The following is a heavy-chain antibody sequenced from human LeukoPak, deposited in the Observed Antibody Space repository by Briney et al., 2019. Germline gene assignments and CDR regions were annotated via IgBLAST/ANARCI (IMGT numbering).Heavy chain of an antibody. CDR1: GGSFSGYY. CDR2: INHSGST. J-gene: IGHJ4*02. Sequence: SETLSLTCAVYGGSFSGYYWSWIRQPPGKGLEWIGEINHSGSTNYNPPLKSRVTISVDTSKNQFSLKLSSVTAADTAVYYCARGYYYYDSSGYSPAETFDYWGQGTLVTVSS. D-gene: IGHD3-22*01. V-gene: IGHV4-34*01. CDR3: ARGYYYYDSSGYSPAETFDY.